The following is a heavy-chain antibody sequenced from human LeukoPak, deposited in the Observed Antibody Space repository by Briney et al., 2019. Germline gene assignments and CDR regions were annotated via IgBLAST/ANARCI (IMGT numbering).Heavy chain of an antibody. CDR3: ARARGSRPSRSSWIDY. CDR1: GFTFSSYW. CDR2: INSDGSST. V-gene: IGHV3-74*01. D-gene: IGHD6-13*01. Sequence: GGSLRLSCAASGFTFSSYWMHWVRQAPGKGLVWVSRINSDGSSTSYADSVKGRFTTSRDNAKNTLYLQMNSLRAEDTAVYYCARARGSRPSRSSWIDYWGQGTLVTVSS. J-gene: IGHJ4*02.